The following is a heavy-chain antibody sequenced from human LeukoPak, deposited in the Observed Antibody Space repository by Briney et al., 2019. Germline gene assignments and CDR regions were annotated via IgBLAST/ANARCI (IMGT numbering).Heavy chain of an antibody. J-gene: IGHJ5*02. CDR2: ISSSGSTI. V-gene: IGHV3-11*01. D-gene: IGHD6-13*01. CDR3: ARHPIAAAGFNWFDP. Sequence: GGSLRLSCAASRFTFSDYYMSWIRQAPGKGLEWVSYISSSGSTIYYADSVKGRFTISRDNAKNSLYLQMNSLRAEDTAVYYCARHPIAAAGFNWFDPWGQGTLVTVSS. CDR1: RFTFSDYY.